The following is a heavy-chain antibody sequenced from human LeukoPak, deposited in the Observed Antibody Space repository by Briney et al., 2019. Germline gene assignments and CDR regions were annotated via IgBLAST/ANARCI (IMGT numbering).Heavy chain of an antibody. V-gene: IGHV4-59*08. D-gene: IGHD6-6*01. CDR1: GGSISSRY. Sequence: PSETLSLTCTLSGGSISSRYWSWIRQPPGKGLEWIGSIYYSGGTNYNPPLQGRVSISVDTSKIQFSLKLSSVTAADTAVYYCARWQYTISSGWFDPWGQGTLVTVSS. J-gene: IGHJ5*02. CDR2: IYYSGGT. CDR3: ARWQYTISSGWFDP.